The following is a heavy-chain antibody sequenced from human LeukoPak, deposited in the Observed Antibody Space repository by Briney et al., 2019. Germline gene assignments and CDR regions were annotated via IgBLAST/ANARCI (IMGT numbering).Heavy chain of an antibody. CDR3: AIIVVVVGATPSRYFHY. CDR1: GGPISRYD. Sequence: SDTLSLPCTVSGGPISRYDWSWIRQPAGKGLEWIGRIYTRGSTNYNPSLKSRVSISVETSKNQFSLKLSYVTAADTAVYDCAIIVVVVGATPSRYFHYWRQRTLVTVSS. D-gene: IGHD2-15*01. CDR2: IYTRGST. V-gene: IGHV4-4*07. J-gene: IGHJ4*02.